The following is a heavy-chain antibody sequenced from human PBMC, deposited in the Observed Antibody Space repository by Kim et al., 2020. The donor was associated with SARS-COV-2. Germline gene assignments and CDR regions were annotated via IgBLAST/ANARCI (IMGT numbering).Heavy chain of an antibody. V-gene: IGHV3-11*01. Sequence: GGSLSLSCAASGFTFSDYYMSWIRQAPGKGLEWVSYISSSGSTIYYADSVKGRFTISRDNAKNSLYLQMNSLRAEDTAVYYCAGVRGAAGPFYYYYYGMDVWGQGTTVTVSS. CDR3: AGVRGAAGPFYYYYYGMDV. D-gene: IGHD6-13*01. J-gene: IGHJ6*02. CDR2: ISSSGSTI. CDR1: GFTFSDYY.